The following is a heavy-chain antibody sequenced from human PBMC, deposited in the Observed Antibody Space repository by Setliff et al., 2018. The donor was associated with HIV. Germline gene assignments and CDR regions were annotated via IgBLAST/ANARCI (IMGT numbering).Heavy chain of an antibody. CDR3: ARGYYYDSSGYYGPLDY. Sequence: ASVKVSCKASGYTYTSYGISWLRQAPGHRLQWMGWINSGNGNTKYSQKFQGRVTITRDTSASTAYMELSSLRSEDSAVYYCARGYYYDSSGYYGPLDYWGQGTLVTVSS. CDR2: INSGNGNT. J-gene: IGHJ4*02. D-gene: IGHD3-22*01. CDR1: GYTYTSYG. V-gene: IGHV1-3*01.